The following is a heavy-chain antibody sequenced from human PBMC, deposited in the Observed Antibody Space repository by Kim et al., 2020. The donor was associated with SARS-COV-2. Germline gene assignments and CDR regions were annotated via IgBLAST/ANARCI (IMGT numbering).Heavy chain of an antibody. V-gene: IGHV3-30*04. CDR3: ARDPYYYDRSGYPNFFY. D-gene: IGHD3-22*01. Sequence: GGSLRLSCAASGFTFSRSAMHWVRQAPGKGLEWVAVISYDGSKKYYPDAVKGRFTISRDNSKNTLYLKMNSLRAEDTAVYYCARDPYYYDRSGYPNFFYWWQGTLVSVSS. CDR1: GFTFSRSA. J-gene: IGHJ4*02. CDR2: ISYDGSKK.